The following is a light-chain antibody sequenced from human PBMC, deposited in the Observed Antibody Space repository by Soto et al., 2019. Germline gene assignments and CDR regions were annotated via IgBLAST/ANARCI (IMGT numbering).Light chain of an antibody. CDR1: SADIGSHDY. CDR2: EVS. V-gene: IGLV2-14*01. J-gene: IGLJ1*01. Sequence: SALTQPASVSGSPGQSITISCTGSSADIGSHDYVSWYQQHPGKVPKLTIYEVSKRPSGASDRFSGSKSGNAAYLSISGLQPEDEADYYCNSYTTTSALVFGTGTKVTVL. CDR3: NSYTTTSALV.